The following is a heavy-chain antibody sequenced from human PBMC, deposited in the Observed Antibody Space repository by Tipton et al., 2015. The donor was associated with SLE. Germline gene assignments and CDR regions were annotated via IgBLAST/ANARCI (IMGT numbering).Heavy chain of an antibody. CDR2: ISSSGSTI. D-gene: IGHD6-13*01. Sequence: SLRLSCAASGFTFSSYEMNWVRQAPGKGLEWVSYISSSGSTIYYADSVKGRFTISRDNAKNSLYLQMNSLRAEDTAVYYCARDPEQQLVHDAFDIWGQGTMVTVSS. CDR1: GFTFSSYE. V-gene: IGHV3-48*03. J-gene: IGHJ3*02. CDR3: ARDPEQQLVHDAFDI.